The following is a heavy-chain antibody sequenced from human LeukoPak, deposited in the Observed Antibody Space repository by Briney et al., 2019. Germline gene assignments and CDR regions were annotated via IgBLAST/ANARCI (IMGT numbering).Heavy chain of an antibody. D-gene: IGHD4-17*01. CDR2: SRGSGGIT. CDR3: AKGYADYGADAFDI. J-gene: IGHJ3*02. Sequence: GGSLRRSCAPSGFTFSTYAMSWVRQAPGKGLEWVSTSRGSGGITYYADSVKGRFTISRDQSKNTLYLQMNSLRVEDTAVYYCAKGYADYGADAFDIWGQGTMVTVSS. CDR1: GFTFSTYA. V-gene: IGHV3-23*01.